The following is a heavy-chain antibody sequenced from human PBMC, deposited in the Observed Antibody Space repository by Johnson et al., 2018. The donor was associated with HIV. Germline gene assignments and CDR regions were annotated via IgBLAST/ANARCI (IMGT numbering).Heavy chain of an antibody. CDR3: ARDQIAAAGAFDI. V-gene: IGHV3-30*14. J-gene: IGHJ3*02. CDR1: GFTFSSYA. CDR2: ISYDGSNK. Sequence: QVLLVESGGRVVRPGGSLRLSCAASGFTFSSYAMHWVRQAPGKWLDWVAVISYDGSNKYYADSVKGRFTISRDNSKNTLYLQMDRLRAEDTAQYYCARDQIAAAGAFDIWGQGTMVTVSS. D-gene: IGHD6-13*01.